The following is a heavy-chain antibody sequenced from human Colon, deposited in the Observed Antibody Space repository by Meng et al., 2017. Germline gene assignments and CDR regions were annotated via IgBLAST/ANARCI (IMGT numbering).Heavy chain of an antibody. Sequence: QVKLHHSGPGLLNHSPTRSLPCVISGDSVSSNTAAWNWIRQSPSRGLEWLGRTYYRSKWYNEYAVSVKSRMTFNADTSKNQVSLQVNSVTPEDTAVYYCARDHGYSYGLPLDYWGQGILVTVSS. J-gene: IGHJ4*02. CDR2: TYYRSKWYN. D-gene: IGHD5-18*01. CDR1: GDSVSSNTAA. V-gene: IGHV6-1*01. CDR3: ARDHGYSYGLPLDY.